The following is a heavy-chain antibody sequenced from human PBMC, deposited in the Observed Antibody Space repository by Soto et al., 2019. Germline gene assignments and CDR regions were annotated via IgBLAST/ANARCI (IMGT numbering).Heavy chain of an antibody. Sequence: ASVKVSCKASGYTFTSYGIHWVRQAPGQRLEWTRWINAGNGNTKYSEKLQGRVTITRDTSASTAYLELSSLRSEDTAVYYCARDPNDSSAYYHHYYYGMDVWGQGTTVTVSS. CDR2: INAGNGNT. V-gene: IGHV1-3*01. CDR1: GYTFTSYG. J-gene: IGHJ6*02. CDR3: ARDPNDSSAYYHHYYYGMDV. D-gene: IGHD3-22*01.